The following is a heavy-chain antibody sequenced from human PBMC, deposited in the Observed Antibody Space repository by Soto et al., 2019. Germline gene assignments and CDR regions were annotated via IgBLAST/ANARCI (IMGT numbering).Heavy chain of an antibody. Sequence: GASVKVSCKASGGTFSSYAISWVRQAPGQGLEWMEGIIPIFGTANYAQKFQGRVTITADESTSTAYMELSSLRSEDTAVYHCARVRDVWMTQQAYNWFDHWGQGTLVTVSS. J-gene: IGHJ5*02. D-gene: IGHD3-10*01. V-gene: IGHV1-69*13. CDR1: GGTFSSYA. CDR2: IIPIFGTA. CDR3: ARVRDVWMTQQAYNWFDH.